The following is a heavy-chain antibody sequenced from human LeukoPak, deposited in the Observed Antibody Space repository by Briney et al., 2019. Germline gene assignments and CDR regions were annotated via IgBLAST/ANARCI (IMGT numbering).Heavy chain of an antibody. D-gene: IGHD2-2*01. V-gene: IGHV1-2*02. CDR2: INPNSGGT. CDR3: ARVLVPAATDDAFDI. Sequence: ASVKVSCKASGYTFTGYYMHWVRQAPGQGLEWMGWINPNSGGTNYATKFQGRVTMTRDTSISTAYMELSRLRSDDTAVYYCARVLVPAATDDAFDIWGQGTMVTVSS. CDR1: GYTFTGYY. J-gene: IGHJ3*02.